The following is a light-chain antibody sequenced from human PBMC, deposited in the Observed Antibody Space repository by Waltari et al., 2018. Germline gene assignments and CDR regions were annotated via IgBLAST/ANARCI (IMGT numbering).Light chain of an antibody. CDR2: DTS. Sequence: DIQMTQSPSSLSASVGDRVTLTCRASQGISNFLNWYQQKPGKAPKRLIYDTSNLQSGVPSRFSGSGSGTVFTLTISSLQPEDFATYYCLQYNSAPFTFGPGTKLDIK. CDR3: LQYNSAPFT. J-gene: IGKJ3*01. V-gene: IGKV1-17*01. CDR1: QGISNF.